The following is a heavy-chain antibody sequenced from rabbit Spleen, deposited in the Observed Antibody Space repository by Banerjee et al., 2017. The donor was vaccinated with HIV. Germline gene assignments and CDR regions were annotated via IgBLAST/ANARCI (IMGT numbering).Heavy chain of an antibody. J-gene: IGHJ6*01. CDR1: GFSFSSSYW. CDR2: AYAGSSGST. Sequence: QEQLEESGGDLVKPEGSLTLTCTASGFSFSSSYWICWVRQAPGKGLEWVACAYAGSSGSTYSATWAKGRFTISKTSSTTVTLQMTSLTVADTATYFCARVSETSGWGEDLWGPGTLVTVS. V-gene: IGHV1S45*01. CDR3: ARVSETSGWGEDL. D-gene: IGHD4-1*01.